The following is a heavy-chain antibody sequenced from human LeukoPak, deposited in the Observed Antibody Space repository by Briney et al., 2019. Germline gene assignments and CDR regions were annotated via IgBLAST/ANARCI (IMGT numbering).Heavy chain of an antibody. D-gene: IGHD3-22*01. V-gene: IGHV3-21*01. CDR2: ISSSSSYI. CDR1: GFTFSSYP. CDR3: ARARDYYDSSGYVC. J-gene: IGHJ4*02. Sequence: GGSLRLSCAASGFTFSSYPMHWVRQAPGKGLEWVSSISSSSSYIYYADSVKGRFTISRDNAKNSLYLQMNSLRAEDTAVYYCARARDYYDSSGYVCWGQGTLVTVSS.